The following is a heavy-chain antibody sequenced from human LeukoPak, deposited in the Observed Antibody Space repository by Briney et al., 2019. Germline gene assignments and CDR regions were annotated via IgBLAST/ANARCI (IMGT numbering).Heavy chain of an antibody. Sequence: ASVKVSCKVSGYTLTELSMHWVRQAPGKGLEWMGGFDPEDGETIYAQKFQGRVTMTRNSSINTAYMELANLTSDDTAVYYCARAITRVNDAYDIWGQGTMIIVSS. CDR1: GYTLTELS. V-gene: IGHV1-24*01. CDR2: FDPEDGET. J-gene: IGHJ3*02. D-gene: IGHD3-10*01. CDR3: ARAITRVNDAYDI.